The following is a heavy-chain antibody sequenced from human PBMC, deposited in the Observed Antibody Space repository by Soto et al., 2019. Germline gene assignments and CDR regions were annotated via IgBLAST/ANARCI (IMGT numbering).Heavy chain of an antibody. Sequence: QVQVVKSGAEVKKPGASVKVSCKASGYTFTSHYINWVRQAPGQGLEWMGVIDPSSGFTSFAQKLQGRVAMTRDTSTSTVYMELSSLRSEDKAVYYCARSGCGGDCSFDDWGQGTLVTVSS. CDR2: IDPSSGFT. CDR3: ARSGCGGDCSFDD. V-gene: IGHV1-46*01. D-gene: IGHD2-21*02. J-gene: IGHJ4*02. CDR1: GYTFTSHY.